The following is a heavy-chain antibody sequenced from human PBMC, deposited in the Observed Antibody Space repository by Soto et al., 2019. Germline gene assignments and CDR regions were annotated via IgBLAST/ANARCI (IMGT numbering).Heavy chain of an antibody. D-gene: IGHD3-10*01. J-gene: IGHJ4*02. CDR3: SRFGAYGSH. CDR1: GYTFTSYG. Sequence: QVQLLQSGPEVQKPGASVRVSCKTSGYTFTSYGISWVRQAPGQGLEWMGRVSPNNGDTYSAQKFQGRVTMTTDASTNTVYLDLTSLTSDDTAIYFCSRFGAYGSHWGQGTLVTVSS. V-gene: IGHV1-18*04. CDR2: VSPNNGDT.